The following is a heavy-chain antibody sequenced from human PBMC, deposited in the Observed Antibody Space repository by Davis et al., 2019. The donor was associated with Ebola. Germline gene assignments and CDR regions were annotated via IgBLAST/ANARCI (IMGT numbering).Heavy chain of an antibody. CDR1: GFTFSSYT. Sequence: GESLKISCSASGFTFSSYTMHWVRQAPGKGLENVSAISSNGGSTYYADSVKGRFTISRENSKNTLYLQMSSLRIEDTAVYYCVKGSITMTVVVYFDLWGQGTLVTVSS. V-gene: IGHV3-64D*06. CDR3: VKGSITMTVVVYFDL. J-gene: IGHJ4*02. D-gene: IGHD3-22*01. CDR2: ISSNGGST.